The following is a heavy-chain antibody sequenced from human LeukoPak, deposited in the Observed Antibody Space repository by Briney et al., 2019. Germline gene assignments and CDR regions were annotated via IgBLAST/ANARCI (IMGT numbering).Heavy chain of an antibody. J-gene: IGHJ4*02. D-gene: IGHD1-1*01. CDR1: GGSISSYY. CDR2: IYTSGST. Sequence: SDTLSLTCTVSGGSISSYYWSWIRQPAGKGLEWIGRIYTSGSTNYNPSLKSRVTILVDKSKNQFSLTLRSVTSADTAVYYCARERDWNDYSSDYGGQGTLVSVSS. V-gene: IGHV4-4*07. CDR3: ARERDWNDYSSDY.